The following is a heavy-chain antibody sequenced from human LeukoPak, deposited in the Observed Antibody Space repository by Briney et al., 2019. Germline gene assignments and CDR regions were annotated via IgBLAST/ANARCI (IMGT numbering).Heavy chain of an antibody. CDR2: INPHSGDT. V-gene: IGHV1-2*02. Sequence: ASVKVSCKASIYTFTGYYMHWVRQAPGQGLEWMGWINPHSGDTNYAQKFQGRATMTRDTSTSTAYMEVGRLRSDDTAVYYCAKDMRSRGYSGYDCFDYWGQGTLVTVSS. J-gene: IGHJ4*02. D-gene: IGHD5-12*01. CDR3: AKDMRSRGYSGYDCFDY. CDR1: IYTFTGYY.